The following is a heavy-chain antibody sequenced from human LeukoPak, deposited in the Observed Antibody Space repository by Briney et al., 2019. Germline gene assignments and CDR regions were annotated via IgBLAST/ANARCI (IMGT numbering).Heavy chain of an antibody. V-gene: IGHV5-51*01. CDR1: GYTFTKNW. CDR3: AGDSSGAFDI. D-gene: IGHD6-25*01. Sequence: GESLKISCQGSGYTFTKNWIGWVRQMPGGGLEWMGIIYPRDSDTRYSPSFQGQITISAAGSISTAYLQWGSLKASDTAMYYCAGDSSGAFDIWGQGTMVTVSS. J-gene: IGHJ3*02. CDR2: IYPRDSDT.